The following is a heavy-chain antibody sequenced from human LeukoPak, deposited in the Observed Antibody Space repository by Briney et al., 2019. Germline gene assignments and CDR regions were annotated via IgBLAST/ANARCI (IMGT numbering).Heavy chain of an antibody. CDR3: ARDRVMGFDP. D-gene: IGHD2-8*01. CDR1: GGSISSYY. J-gene: IGHJ5*02. Sequence: SETLSLTCTVSGGSISSYYWSWIRQPPGKGLEWIGYIHYSGSTNYNPSLKSRVTISVDTSKNQFSLKLSSVTAADTAVYYCARDRVMGFDPWGQGTLVTVSS. CDR2: IHYSGST. V-gene: IGHV4-59*01.